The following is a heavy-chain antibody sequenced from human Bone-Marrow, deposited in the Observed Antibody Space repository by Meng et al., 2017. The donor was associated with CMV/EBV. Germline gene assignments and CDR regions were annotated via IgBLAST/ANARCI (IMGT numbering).Heavy chain of an antibody. J-gene: IGHJ3*02. V-gene: IGHV1-69*05. CDR2: IIPIFGTA. CDR3: ARDLPNAFDI. CDR1: GYTFTSYD. Sequence: SVKVSCKASGYTFTSYDINWVRQAPGQGLEWMGGIIPIFGTANYAQKFQGRVTMTRDTSTSTVYMELSSLRSEDTAVYYCARDLPNAFDIWGQGTMVTVSS.